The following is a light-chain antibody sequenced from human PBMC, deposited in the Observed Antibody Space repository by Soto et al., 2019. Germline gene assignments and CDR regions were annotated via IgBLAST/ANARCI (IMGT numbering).Light chain of an antibody. CDR3: QQRSNWPSIT. Sequence: EIVLTQSPATLSVSPGERATLSCRASQSVSSYLAWYQHKPGQAPRRLIYDASTRATGIPARFSGSGSWTDFTLTISSLEPEDFAVYYCQQRSNWPSITFGQGTRLEIK. J-gene: IGKJ5*01. CDR2: DAS. V-gene: IGKV3-11*01. CDR1: QSVSSY.